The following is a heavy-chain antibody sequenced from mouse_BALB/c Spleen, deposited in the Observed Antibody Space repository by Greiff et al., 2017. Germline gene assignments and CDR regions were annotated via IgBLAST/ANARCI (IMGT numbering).Heavy chain of an antibody. Sequence: VKLVESGPGLVAPSQSLSITCTVSGFSLTSYGVHWVRQPPGKGLEWLGVIWAGGSTNYNSALMSRLSISKDNSKSQVFLKMNSLQTDDTAMYYCARNYYGSSPRAMDYWGQGTSVTVSS. D-gene: IGHD1-1*01. CDR1: GFSLTSYG. V-gene: IGHV2-9*02. J-gene: IGHJ4*01. CDR3: ARNYYGSSPRAMDY. CDR2: IWAGGST.